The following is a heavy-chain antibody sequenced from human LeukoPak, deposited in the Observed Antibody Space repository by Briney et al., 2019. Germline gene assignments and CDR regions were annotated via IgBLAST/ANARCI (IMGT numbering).Heavy chain of an antibody. CDR1: GGTCSSYA. J-gene: IGHJ4*02. Sequence: SVKVSCKASGGTCSSYAISWVRQAPGQGLEWMGGIIPIFGTANYAQKFQGRVTITADESTSTAYMELSSLRSEDTAVYYCARGIHPAAAGRGPFDYWGQGTLVTVSS. D-gene: IGHD6-13*01. V-gene: IGHV1-69*01. CDR2: IIPIFGTA. CDR3: ARGIHPAAAGRGPFDY.